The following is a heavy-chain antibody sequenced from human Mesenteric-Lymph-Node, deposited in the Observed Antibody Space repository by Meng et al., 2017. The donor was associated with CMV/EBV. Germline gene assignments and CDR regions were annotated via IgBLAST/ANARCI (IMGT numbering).Heavy chain of an antibody. CDR3: AKDGESGDHYGEG. D-gene: IGHD3-10*01. Sequence: GSLRLSCTVSGGSISSSSYYWGWIRQPPGKGLEWIGSIYYSGSTYYNPSLKSRVTISVDTSKNQFSLKLSSVTAADTAVYYCAKDGESGDHYGEGWGQGTKVTVSS. CDR2: IYYSGST. CDR1: GGSISSSSYY. J-gene: IGHJ3*01. V-gene: IGHV4-39*02.